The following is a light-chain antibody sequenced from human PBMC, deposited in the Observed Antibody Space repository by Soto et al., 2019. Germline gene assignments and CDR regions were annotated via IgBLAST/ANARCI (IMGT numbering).Light chain of an antibody. CDR1: QSLLHSNGYNY. J-gene: IGKJ2*01. CDR3: MQALQTPGDT. Sequence: DIVMTQSPLSLPVTPGEPASISCRSSQSLLHSNGYNYLDWYLQKPGQSPQLLIYLGSNRASGVADRFSGSGSGTDFTLKISRVEAEDVGVYYCMQALQTPGDTFGQGTKLEIK. V-gene: IGKV2-28*01. CDR2: LGS.